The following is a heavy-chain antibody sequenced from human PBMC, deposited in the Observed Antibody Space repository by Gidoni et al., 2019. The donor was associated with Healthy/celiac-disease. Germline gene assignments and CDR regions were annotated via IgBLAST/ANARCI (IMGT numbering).Heavy chain of an antibody. J-gene: IGHJ3*02. Sequence: EVQLVESGGGLVQPGGSLRLSCAASGFTFSSYDMHWVRQATGKGREWVSAIGTAGDTYYPGSVKGRFTISRENAKNSLYLQMNSLRAGDTAVYYCARVTTTHAFDIWGQGTMVTVSS. V-gene: IGHV3-13*01. CDR1: GFTFSSYD. CDR3: ARVTTTHAFDI. CDR2: IGTAGDT. D-gene: IGHD4-17*01.